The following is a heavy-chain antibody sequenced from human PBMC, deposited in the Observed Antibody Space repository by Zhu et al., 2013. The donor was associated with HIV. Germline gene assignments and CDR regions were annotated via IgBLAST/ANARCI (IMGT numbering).Heavy chain of an antibody. CDR1: GYTFTSFY. D-gene: IGHD3-9*01. Sequence: QVQLVQSGAEVKKPGASLKVSCKSSGYTFTSFYIHWVRQAPGQGLEWMGIIKPNDGGTTYAQKFQGRFTITRDTPINTMYMELSGLTSADTAKYYCARDNDWGPDFWGQGTLVTVSS. J-gene: IGHJ4*02. CDR3: ARDNDWGPDF. V-gene: IGHV1-46*01. CDR2: IKPNDGGT.